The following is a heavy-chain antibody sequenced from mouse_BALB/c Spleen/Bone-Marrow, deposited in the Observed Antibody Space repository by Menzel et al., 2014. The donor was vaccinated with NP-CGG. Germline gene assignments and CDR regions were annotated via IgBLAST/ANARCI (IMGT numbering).Heavy chain of an antibody. Sequence: EVKLMESGGGLVQPGGSLKLSCAASGFTFSGYGMSWVRQTPDKGLELVATISGSGSSTYYPDSVKGQFTISRDNARNTLYLQMSSLKSEDTAMYYCARGRDWFDYWGQGTTLTVSS. CDR2: ISGSGSST. J-gene: IGHJ2*01. D-gene: IGHD3-3*01. V-gene: IGHV5-6-3*01. CDR1: GFTFSGYG. CDR3: ARGRDWFDY.